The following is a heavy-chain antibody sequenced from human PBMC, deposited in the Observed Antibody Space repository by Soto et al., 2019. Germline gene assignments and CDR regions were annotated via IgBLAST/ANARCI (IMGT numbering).Heavy chain of an antibody. D-gene: IGHD6-13*01. CDR1: GDSVSSNSAA. J-gene: IGHJ6*02. V-gene: IGHV6-1*01. Sequence: SQTLSLTCAISGDSVSSNSAAWNWIRQSPSRGLEWLGRTYYRSKWYNDYAVSVKSRITINPDTSKNQFSLQLNSVTPEDTAVYYCARDRAYSSTWPTRDYYYGMDVWGQVTTVTVSS. CDR2: TYYRSKWYN. CDR3: ARDRAYSSTWPTRDYYYGMDV.